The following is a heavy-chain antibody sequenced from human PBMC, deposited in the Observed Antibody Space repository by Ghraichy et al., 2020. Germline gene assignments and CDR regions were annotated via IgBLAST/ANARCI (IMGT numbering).Heavy chain of an antibody. V-gene: IGHV4-34*01. CDR2: INHSGST. D-gene: IGHD3-22*01. CDR1: GGSFSGYY. CDR3: AREGRITMIVVVHSGYFDY. J-gene: IGHJ4*02. Sequence: SETLSLTCAVYGGSFSGYYWSWIRQPPGKGLEWIGEINHSGSTNYNPSLKSRVTISVDTSKNQFSLKLSSVTAADTAVYYCAREGRITMIVVVHSGYFDYWGQGTLVTVSS.